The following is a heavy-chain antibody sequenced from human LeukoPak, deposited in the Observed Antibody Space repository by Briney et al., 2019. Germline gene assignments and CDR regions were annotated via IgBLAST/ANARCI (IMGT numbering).Heavy chain of an antibody. Sequence: GESLKISCKGSGYSFTSYWIDWVRQMPGKGLEYMGIIYPHASDTRYSPSFQGQVTISADKSINTAYLQWSSLEAPDTAMYYCARGADSYYYMDVWGKGTTVTVSS. CDR3: ARGADSYYYMDV. CDR1: GYSFTSYW. V-gene: IGHV5-51*01. J-gene: IGHJ6*03. CDR2: IYPHASDT. D-gene: IGHD3-16*01.